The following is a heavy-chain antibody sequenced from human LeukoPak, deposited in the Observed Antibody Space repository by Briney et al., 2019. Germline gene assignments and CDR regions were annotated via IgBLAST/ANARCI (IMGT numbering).Heavy chain of an antibody. V-gene: IGHV1-18*01. CDR3: ARGPIYGSGSYFDS. J-gene: IGHJ4*02. Sequence: GASVKVSCKASGYTFTSYGISWVRQAPGQGLEWMGWISAYNGNTNYAQKFQGRVTMTRSTSISTAYMELSSLRSEDTAVYYCARGPIYGSGSYFDSWGQGTLVTVSS. CDR1: GYTFTSYG. CDR2: ISAYNGNT. D-gene: IGHD3-10*01.